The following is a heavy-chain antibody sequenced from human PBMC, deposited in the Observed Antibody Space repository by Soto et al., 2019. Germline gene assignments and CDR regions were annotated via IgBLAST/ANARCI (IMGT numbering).Heavy chain of an antibody. D-gene: IGHD6-19*01. V-gene: IGHV2-5*02. CDR1: GFSLSTSGVG. J-gene: IGHJ3*02. Sequence: QITLKESGPTLVKPTQTLTLTCTFSGFSLSTSGVGVGWIRQPPGKALEWLALIYWDDDKRYSPSLKSRLTITKDTSTNQVVLTMTNMDPVDTATYYCAHRLRPFGSGWYDDAFDIWGQGTMVTVSS. CDR3: AHRLRPFGSGWYDDAFDI. CDR2: IYWDDDK.